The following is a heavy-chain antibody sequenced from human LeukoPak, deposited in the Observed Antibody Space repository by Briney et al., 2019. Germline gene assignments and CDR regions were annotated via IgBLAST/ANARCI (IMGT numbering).Heavy chain of an antibody. D-gene: IGHD6-19*01. J-gene: IGHJ5*02. CDR1: GFTFSSYA. CDR2: ISGSGGST. Sequence: PGGSLRLSCAASGFTFSSYAMSWVRQAPGKGLEWVSSISGSGGSTYYADSVKGRFTISRDNSKNTLYLQMNSLRAEDTAVYYCAKGGFGSGWRNWFDPWGQGTLVTVSS. V-gene: IGHV3-23*01. CDR3: AKGGFGSGWRNWFDP.